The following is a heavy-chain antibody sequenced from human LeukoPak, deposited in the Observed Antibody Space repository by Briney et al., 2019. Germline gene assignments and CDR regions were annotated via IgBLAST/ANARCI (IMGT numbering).Heavy chain of an antibody. D-gene: IGHD4-17*01. V-gene: IGHV5-51*01. CDR1: GYSFTSYW. J-gene: IGHJ4*02. CDR2: IYPGDSDT. Sequence: GESLKIFCKGSGYSFTSYWSGRVRQMPGKGLEWMGIIYPGDSDTRYSPSFQGQVTISADKSISTAYLQWSSLKASDTAMYYCARTTVTTGDFDYWGQGTLVTVSS. CDR3: ARTTVTTGDFDY.